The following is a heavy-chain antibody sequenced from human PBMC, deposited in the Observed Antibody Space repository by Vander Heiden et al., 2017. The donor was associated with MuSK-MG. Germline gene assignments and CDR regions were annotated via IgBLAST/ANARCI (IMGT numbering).Heavy chain of an antibody. CDR2: IYSGGAT. J-gene: IGHJ4*02. CDR1: GFTVSNTY. Sequence: EVQLVESGGGLIQPGGSLRLSCAASGFTVSNTYMSWVRQAPGKGLEWVSVIYSGGATYYADSVKGRLTISRDNSKNTLYLQMNNLRAEDTAVYYCARGGYSYGYMPYYFDYWGQGTLVTVSS. CDR3: ARGGYSYGYMPYYFDY. D-gene: IGHD5-18*01. V-gene: IGHV3-53*01.